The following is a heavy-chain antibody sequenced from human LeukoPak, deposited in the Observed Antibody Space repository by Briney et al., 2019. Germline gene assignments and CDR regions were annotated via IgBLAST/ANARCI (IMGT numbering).Heavy chain of an antibody. Sequence: PGGPLRLSCAASGFTFSSYGMHWVRQAPGKGLGWGAVISYDGSNKYYADSVKGRFTISRDNSKNTLYLQMNSLRAEDTAVYYCANGLGYSYGLEVYWGQGTLVTVSS. J-gene: IGHJ4*02. D-gene: IGHD5-18*01. CDR3: ANGLGYSYGLEVY. CDR2: ISYDGSNK. V-gene: IGHV3-30*18. CDR1: GFTFSSYG.